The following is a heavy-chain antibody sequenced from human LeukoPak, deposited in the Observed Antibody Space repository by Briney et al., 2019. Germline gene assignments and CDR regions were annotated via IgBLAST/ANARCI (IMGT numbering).Heavy chain of an antibody. Sequence: GGSLRLSCAASGFTFSSYSMNWVRQAPGKGLEWVSSISSSSSYIYYADSVKGRFTISRDNAKNSLYLQMNSLRAEDTAVYYCARDGVVVIAIPFDYWGQGTLVTVSS. CDR2: ISSSSSYI. CDR1: GFTFSSYS. CDR3: ARDGVVVIAIPFDY. V-gene: IGHV3-21*01. D-gene: IGHD2-21*01. J-gene: IGHJ4*02.